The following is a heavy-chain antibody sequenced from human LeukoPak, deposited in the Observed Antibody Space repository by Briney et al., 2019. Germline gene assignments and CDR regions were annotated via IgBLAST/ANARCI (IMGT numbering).Heavy chain of an antibody. J-gene: IGHJ6*03. D-gene: IGHD3-10*01. CDR2: ISSSGSTI. CDR3: AKGGRVGGGITMIRGVRNFYYNMDV. Sequence: PGGSLRLSCAASGFTFCSYEMNWVRQAPGKGLEGVSYISSSGSTIYYAVSVKGRFTISRDNSKNTLYLQMNSLRAEDTAVYYCAKGGRVGGGITMIRGVRNFYYNMDVRGKGTTVIISS. CDR1: GFTFCSYE. V-gene: IGHV3-48*03.